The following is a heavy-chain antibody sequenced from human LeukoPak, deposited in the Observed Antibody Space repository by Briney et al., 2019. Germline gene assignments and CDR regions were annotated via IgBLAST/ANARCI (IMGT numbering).Heavy chain of an antibody. CDR1: GFTFSNYA. CDR3: AKTRQYSSSWIDY. V-gene: IGHV3-23*01. CDR2: IGATNT. D-gene: IGHD6-13*01. J-gene: IGHJ4*02. Sequence: GGSLRLSCAASGFTFSNYAMSWVRQAPGKGVEWVSAIGATNTYYTDSVKGGFTISRDNSKNTLYLQVDSLRAEDTAVYYCAKTRQYSSSWIDYWGQGTLVTVSS.